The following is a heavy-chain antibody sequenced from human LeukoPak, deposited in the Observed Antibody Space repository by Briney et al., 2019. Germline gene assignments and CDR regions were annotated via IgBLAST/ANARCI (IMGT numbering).Heavy chain of an antibody. J-gene: IGHJ4*02. CDR1: GFTFSSYG. V-gene: IGHV3-30*18. Sequence: GRSLRLSCAASGFTFSSYGVHWVRQAPGKGLEWVAVISYDGSSKYYADSVKGRFTISRDNSRNTLYLQMNSLRGEDTAVYYCAKVGEQQLADYWGQGTLVTVSS. CDR3: AKVGEQQLADY. D-gene: IGHD6-13*01. CDR2: ISYDGSSK.